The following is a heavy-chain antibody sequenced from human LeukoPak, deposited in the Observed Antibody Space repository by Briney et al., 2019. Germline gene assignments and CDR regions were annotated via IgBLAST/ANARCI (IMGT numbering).Heavy chain of an antibody. CDR3: ARSLLWFGESYFDY. D-gene: IGHD3-10*01. J-gene: IGHJ4*02. V-gene: IGHV3-21*01. CDR2: ISSSSSYI. CDR1: GFTFSSYS. Sequence: GGSVRLSCAASGFTFSSYSMNWVRQAPGKGLEWVSSISSSSSYIYYADSVKGRFTISRDNAKNSLYLQMNSLRAEDTAVYYCARSLLWFGESYFDYWGQGTLVTVSS.